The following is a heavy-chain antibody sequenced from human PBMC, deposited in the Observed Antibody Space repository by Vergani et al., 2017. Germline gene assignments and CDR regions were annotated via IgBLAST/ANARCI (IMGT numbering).Heavy chain of an antibody. CDR3: ASGYSYGRD. CDR2: INDGNGNT. CDR1: GYTFTSYA. J-gene: IGHJ4*02. D-gene: IGHD5-18*01. V-gene: IGHV1-3*01. Sequence: QVQLVQSGAEVKKPGASVKVFCKASGYTFTSYAMHWVRQAPGQRLEWMGWINDGNGNTKYSQKFQGRVTITRDTSASTAYMELSSLRSEDPAVYYCASGYSYGRDWGQGTLVTVSS.